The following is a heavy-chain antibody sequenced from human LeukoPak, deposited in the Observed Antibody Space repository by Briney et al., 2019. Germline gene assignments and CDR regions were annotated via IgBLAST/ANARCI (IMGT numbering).Heavy chain of an antibody. CDR2: ISSSSSYI. J-gene: IGHJ4*02. V-gene: IGHV3-21*01. CDR1: GFTFSSYS. Sequence: GGSLRLSCAASGFTFSSYSMNWVRQAPGKGLESVSSISSSSSYIYYADSVKGRFTISRDNAKTSLYLQMNSLRAEDTAVYYCAGVLWFGESAADYWGQGTLVTVSS. CDR3: AGVLWFGESAADY. D-gene: IGHD3-10*01.